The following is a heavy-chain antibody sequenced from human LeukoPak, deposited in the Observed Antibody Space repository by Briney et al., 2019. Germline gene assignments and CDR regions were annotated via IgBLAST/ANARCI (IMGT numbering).Heavy chain of an antibody. V-gene: IGHV1-18*01. D-gene: IGHD3-9*01. Sequence: ASVTVSYKASGYTFTSYGISWVRQAPGQGLEWRGWISAYNGNTNYAQKLQGRVAMTTDTSTSTAYMELRSLRSDDTAVYYCARDSSESQDFDWLLPLDYWGQGTLVTVSS. CDR1: GYTFTSYG. CDR2: ISAYNGNT. CDR3: ARDSSESQDFDWLLPLDY. J-gene: IGHJ4*02.